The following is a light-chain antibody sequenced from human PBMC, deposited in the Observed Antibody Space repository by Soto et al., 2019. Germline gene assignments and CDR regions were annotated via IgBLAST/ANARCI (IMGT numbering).Light chain of an antibody. J-gene: IGLJ2*01. Sequence: QAVVTQPPSASGTPGQRVTISCSGSSSNIGSHTINWYQQLPGTAPKVLIYSNNQRPSGVPDRFSGSKSGTSASLAISGLQSEDEADYYCSAWDDSLNGLVFGGGTKLTVL. CDR2: SNN. CDR3: SAWDDSLNGLV. V-gene: IGLV1-44*01. CDR1: SSNIGSHT.